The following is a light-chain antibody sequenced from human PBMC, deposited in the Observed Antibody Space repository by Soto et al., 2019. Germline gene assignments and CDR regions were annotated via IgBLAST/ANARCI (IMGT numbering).Light chain of an antibody. Sequence: EIVLTQSPGTLSLSPGERATLACRASQSVSCSYLAWYQQKPGQAPRLLIYGASSRATGIPDRFSGSGSGTDFTLTISRLEPEDLAVYYCQQYDSSPLAFGGGTKVEIK. J-gene: IGKJ4*01. CDR1: QSVSCSY. CDR2: GAS. CDR3: QQYDSSPLA. V-gene: IGKV3-20*01.